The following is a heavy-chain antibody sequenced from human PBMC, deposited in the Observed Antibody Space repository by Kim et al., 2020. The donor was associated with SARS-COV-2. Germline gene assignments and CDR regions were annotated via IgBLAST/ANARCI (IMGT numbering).Heavy chain of an antibody. J-gene: IGHJ4*02. Sequence: KERITIAHNNAKNARYLQMTSLRAEDTAVYYCARGKGCSGGSCSHFDYWGQGTLVTVSS. D-gene: IGHD2-15*01. CDR3: ARGKGCSGGSCSHFDY. V-gene: IGHV3-21*06.